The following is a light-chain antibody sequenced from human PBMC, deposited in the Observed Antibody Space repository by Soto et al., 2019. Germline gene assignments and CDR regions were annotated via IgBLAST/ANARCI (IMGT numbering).Light chain of an antibody. CDR2: AAS. Sequence: DIQMTQSPSTLSAFVGDRVTITCRASQRITTYLNWYRQKPGKAPKLLIYAASSLQSGVPSRFSASGSETEFTLSISSLQPEDFATYFCQQIYSAPLTFGGGTKVDI. CDR1: QRITTY. CDR3: QQIYSAPLT. V-gene: IGKV1-39*01. J-gene: IGKJ4*01.